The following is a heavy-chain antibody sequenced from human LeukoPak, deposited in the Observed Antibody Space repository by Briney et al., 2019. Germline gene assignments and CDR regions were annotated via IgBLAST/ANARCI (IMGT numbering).Heavy chain of an antibody. Sequence: GGSLRLSCAASDFTFNNDWMNWVRQAPGKGLEWVGRIKSKIDGGTIDYAAPVKGRFTISRDDSKNTLYLQMNSLKTEDKAVYYCTTGGNVLVAGTRAFDIWGQGTLVTVSS. V-gene: IGHV3-15*07. D-gene: IGHD6-19*01. J-gene: IGHJ3*02. CDR3: TTGGNVLVAGTRAFDI. CDR1: DFTFNNDW. CDR2: IKSKIDGGTI.